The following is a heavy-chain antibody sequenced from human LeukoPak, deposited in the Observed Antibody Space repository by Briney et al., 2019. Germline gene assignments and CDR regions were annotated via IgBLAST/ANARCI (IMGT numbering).Heavy chain of an antibody. CDR1: GFTVSSNY. CDR3: ARDHSGSSYFDY. Sequence: GGSLRLSCAASGFTVSSNYMSWVRQAPGKGLEWVSVIYSGGSTYYADSVKGRFTISRDNSKNTLYLLMNSLRAEDTAVYYCARDHSGSSYFDYWGQGTLVTVSS. CDR2: IYSGGST. D-gene: IGHD1-26*01. J-gene: IGHJ4*02. V-gene: IGHV3-66*02.